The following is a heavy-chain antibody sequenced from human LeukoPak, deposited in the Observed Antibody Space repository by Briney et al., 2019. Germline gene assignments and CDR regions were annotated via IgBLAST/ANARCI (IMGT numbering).Heavy chain of an antibody. V-gene: IGHV4-59*08. Sequence: SETLSLTCTVSGGSISSYYWSWTRQPPGKGLEWIGYIYYSGSTNYNPSLKSRVTISVDTSKNQFSLKLSSVTAADTAVYYCARSPGGDAAGTGFDYWGQGTLVTVSS. CDR3: ARSPGGDAAGTGFDY. CDR2: IYYSGST. CDR1: GGSISSYY. J-gene: IGHJ4*02. D-gene: IGHD6-13*01.